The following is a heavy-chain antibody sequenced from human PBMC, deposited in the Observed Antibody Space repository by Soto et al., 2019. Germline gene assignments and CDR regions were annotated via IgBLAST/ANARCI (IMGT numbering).Heavy chain of an antibody. V-gene: IGHV1-69*13. CDR1: GGTFSSYA. CDR3: ASDGGDHTLNYGMDV. J-gene: IGHJ6*02. CDR2: IIPIFGTA. D-gene: IGHD3-16*01. Sequence: GASVKVSCKASGGTFSSYAISWVRQAPGQGLEWMGGIIPIFGTANYAQKFQGRVTITADESTSTAYMELSSLRSEDTAVYYCASDGGDHTLNYGMDVWGQGTTVTVSS.